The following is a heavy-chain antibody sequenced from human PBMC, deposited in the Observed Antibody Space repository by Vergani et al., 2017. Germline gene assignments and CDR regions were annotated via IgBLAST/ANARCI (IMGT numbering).Heavy chain of an antibody. D-gene: IGHD6-13*01. CDR1: GFTFSSYS. CDR2: ISSSSSYI. J-gene: IGHJ6*02. Sequence: EVQLVESGGGLVKPGGSLRLSCAASGFTFSSYSMNWVRQAPGKGLEWVSSISSSSSYIYYADSVKGRFTISRDNAKNSLYLQMNSLRAEDTALYYCAKDTVGSIAAAADYGMDVWGQGTTVTVSS. CDR3: AKDTVGSIAAAADYGMDV. V-gene: IGHV3-21*04.